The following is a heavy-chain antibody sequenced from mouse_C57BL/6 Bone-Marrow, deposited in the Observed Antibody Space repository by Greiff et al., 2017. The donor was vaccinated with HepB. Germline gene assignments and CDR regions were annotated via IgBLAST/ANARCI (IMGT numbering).Heavy chain of an antibody. CDR1: GFTFSDYY. V-gene: IGHV5-4*02. CDR2: ISDGGSYT. Sequence: EVKLMESGGGLVKPGGSLKLSCAASGFTFSDYYMYWVRQTPEKRLEWVATISDGGSYTYYPDSVKGRVTISRDNAKNNLYLQMSSLKSEDTAMYYCARAGGYPQAWFAYWGQGTLVTVSA. J-gene: IGHJ3*01. CDR3: ARAGGYPQAWFAY.